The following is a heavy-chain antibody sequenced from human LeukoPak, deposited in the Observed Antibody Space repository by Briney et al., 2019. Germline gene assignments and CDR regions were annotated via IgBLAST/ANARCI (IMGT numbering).Heavy chain of an antibody. CDR1: GRSITSSSNY. J-gene: IGHJ5*02. CDR2: IYYSGST. V-gene: IGHV4-39*07. CDR3: ARAGLYSSSWYGRFDGGNWFDP. Sequence: SETLSLTCSVSGRSITSSSNYWGWLRQPPGKGLEWIRHIYYSGSTNYNTSLKSRVTISVDTSKNQFSLKLSSVTAADTAVYYCARAGLYSSSWYGRFDGGNWFDPWGQGTLVTVSS. D-gene: IGHD6-13*01.